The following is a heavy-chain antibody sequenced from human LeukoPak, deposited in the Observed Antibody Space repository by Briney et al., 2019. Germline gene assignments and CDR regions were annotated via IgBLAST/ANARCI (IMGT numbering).Heavy chain of an antibody. Sequence: GGSLRLSCAASGFTFSSYGMSWVRQAPGKGLEWVSAISGSGGSTYYADSVKGRFTISRDSSKNTLYPQMNSLRAEDTAVYYCAKSLGYSYSNFYFDYWGQGTLVTVSS. CDR1: GFTFSSYG. V-gene: IGHV3-23*01. CDR2: ISGSGGST. CDR3: AKSLGYSYSNFYFDY. J-gene: IGHJ4*02. D-gene: IGHD5-18*01.